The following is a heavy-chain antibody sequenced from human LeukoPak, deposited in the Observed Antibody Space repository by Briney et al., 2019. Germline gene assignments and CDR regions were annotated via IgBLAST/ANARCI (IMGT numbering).Heavy chain of an antibody. Sequence: GASVKVSCKASGGTFSSYAISWVRQAPGQGLEWMGRIIPILGIANYAQKFQGRVTITADKSTSTAYMELSSLRSEDTAVYYCARDAGYSSPSFDYWGQGTPVTVSS. V-gene: IGHV1-69*04. CDR1: GGTFSSYA. CDR3: ARDAGYSSPSFDY. CDR2: IIPILGIA. J-gene: IGHJ4*02. D-gene: IGHD6-19*01.